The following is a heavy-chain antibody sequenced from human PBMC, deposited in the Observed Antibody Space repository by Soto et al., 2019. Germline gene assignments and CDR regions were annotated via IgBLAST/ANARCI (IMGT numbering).Heavy chain of an antibody. Sequence: ASVKVSCKASGYSLSGYYLHWVRQAPGQGPEWMGWINPNSGGTRYVQKFQGRVTMTRDTSISTVYLELSRLRSDDTAVYYCARGWGIAAPGPNWFDPWGQGTLVTVSS. CDR3: ARGWGIAAPGPNWFDP. J-gene: IGHJ5*02. CDR2: INPNSGGT. CDR1: GYSLSGYY. D-gene: IGHD6-13*01. V-gene: IGHV1-2*02.